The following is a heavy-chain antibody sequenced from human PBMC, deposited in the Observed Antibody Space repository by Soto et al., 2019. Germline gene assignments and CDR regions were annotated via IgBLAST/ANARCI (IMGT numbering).Heavy chain of an antibody. CDR3: ARCDIAAAGTVLGVVSRGPYYGMDV. Sequence: PSETLSLTCAVYGGSFSGYYWSWIRQPPGKGLEWIGEINHSGSTNYNPSLKSRVTISVDTSKNQFSLKLSSVTAADTAVYYCARCDIAAAGTVLGVVSRGPYYGMDVWGQGTTVTVSS. CDR2: INHSGST. CDR1: GGSFSGYY. J-gene: IGHJ6*02. V-gene: IGHV4-34*01. D-gene: IGHD6-13*01.